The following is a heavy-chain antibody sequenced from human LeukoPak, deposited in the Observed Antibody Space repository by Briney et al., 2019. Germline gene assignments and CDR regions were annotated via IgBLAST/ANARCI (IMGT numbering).Heavy chain of an antibody. V-gene: IGHV4-61*01. J-gene: IGHJ4*02. Sequence: KSSETLSLTCTVSGGSISSGSYYWSWIRQPPGKGLEWIGYIYYSGSTNYNPSLKSRVTISVDTSKNQFSLKLSSVTAADTAVYYCARQIVVVSPFDYWGQGTLVTASS. CDR3: ARQIVVVSPFDY. D-gene: IGHD3-22*01. CDR1: GGSISSGSYY. CDR2: IYYSGST.